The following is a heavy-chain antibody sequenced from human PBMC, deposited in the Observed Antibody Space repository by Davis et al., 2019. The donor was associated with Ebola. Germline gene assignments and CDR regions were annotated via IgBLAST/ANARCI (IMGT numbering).Heavy chain of an antibody. CDR2: ISSASYYI. V-gene: IGHV3-21*04. J-gene: IGHJ4*02. Sequence: GESLKISCAASGFTFSNYDMNWVRQAPGKGLEWVSSISSASYYIYYADSLKGRFTVSRDNAKNSLYLQMNSLRGEDTAFYYCAKGRTIPLALDFWGRGTLVTVSS. CDR1: GFTFSNYD. CDR3: AKGRTIPLALDF. D-gene: IGHD2-2*02.